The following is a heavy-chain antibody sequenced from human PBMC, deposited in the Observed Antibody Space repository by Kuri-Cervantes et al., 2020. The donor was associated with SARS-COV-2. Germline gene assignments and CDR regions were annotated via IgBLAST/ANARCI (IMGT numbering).Heavy chain of an antibody. CDR2: IYPGDSDT. CDR1: GYSFTSYW. CDR3: ARRAYGEQVDYYYMDV. Sequence: GESLKIPWKGSGYSFTSYWIGWVRQMPGKGLEWMGIIYPGDSDTRYSPSFQGQVTISADKSISTAFLQWSSLKASDTAMYYCARRAYGEQVDYYYMDVWGKGTTVTVSS. J-gene: IGHJ6*03. D-gene: IGHD4-17*01. V-gene: IGHV5-51*01.